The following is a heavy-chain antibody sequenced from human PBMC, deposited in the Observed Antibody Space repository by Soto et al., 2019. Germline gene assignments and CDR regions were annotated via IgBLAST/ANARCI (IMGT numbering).Heavy chain of an antibody. J-gene: IGHJ4*02. CDR3: ARERGYSGYDCDY. CDR1: GFTFSSYS. CDR2: ISSSSSYI. V-gene: IGHV3-21*01. Sequence: VQLVESGGGLVKPGGSLRLSCAASGFTFSSYSMNWVRQAPGKGLEWVSSISSSSSYIYYADSVKGRFTISRDNAKNSLYLQMNSLRAEDTAVYYCARERGYSGYDCDYWGQGTLVTVSS. D-gene: IGHD5-12*01.